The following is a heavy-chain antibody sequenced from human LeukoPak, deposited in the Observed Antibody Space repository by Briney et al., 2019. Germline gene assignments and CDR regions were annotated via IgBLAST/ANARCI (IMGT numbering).Heavy chain of an antibody. CDR2: INHSGST. J-gene: IGHJ4*02. CDR3: ARGSRYYYDSSGTDY. Sequence: GSLRLSCAASGFTFSSYAMSWVRQPPGKGLEWIGEINHSGSTNYNPSLKSRVTISVDTSKNQFSLKLSSVTAADTAVYYCARGSRYYYDSSGTDYWGQGTLVTVSS. V-gene: IGHV4-34*01. CDR1: GFTFSSYA. D-gene: IGHD3-22*01.